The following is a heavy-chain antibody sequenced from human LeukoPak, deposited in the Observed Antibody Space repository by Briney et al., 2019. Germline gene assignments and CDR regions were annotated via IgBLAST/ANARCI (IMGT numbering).Heavy chain of an antibody. V-gene: IGHV3-30*01. CDR3: ASNCPPSITMIVVVSWAPDY. CDR1: GFTFSSYA. Sequence: GGSLRLSCAASGFTFSSYAMHWVRQAPGKGLEWVAVISYDGSNKYYADSVKGRFTISRDNSKNTLYLQMNSLRAEDTAVYYCASNCPPSITMIVVVSWAPDYWGQGTLVTVSS. CDR2: ISYDGSNK. D-gene: IGHD3-22*01. J-gene: IGHJ4*02.